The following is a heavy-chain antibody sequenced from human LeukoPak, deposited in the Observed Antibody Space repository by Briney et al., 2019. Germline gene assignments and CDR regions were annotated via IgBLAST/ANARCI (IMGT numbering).Heavy chain of an antibody. CDR2: IRYDGSNK. D-gene: IGHD6-13*01. Sequence: GGSLRLSCAASGFTFSSYGMHWVRQAPGKGLEWVAFIRYDGSNKYYADSVKGRFTISRDNSKNTLYLQMNSLRAEDTAVYYCARDESIAAAGTANWGQGTLVTVSS. V-gene: IGHV3-30*02. CDR1: GFTFSSYG. CDR3: ARDESIAAAGTAN. J-gene: IGHJ4*02.